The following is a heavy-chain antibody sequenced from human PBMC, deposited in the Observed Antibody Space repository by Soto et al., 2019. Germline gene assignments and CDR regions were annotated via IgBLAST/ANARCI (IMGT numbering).Heavy chain of an antibody. J-gene: IGHJ5*02. CDR3: ARELPPDL. Sequence: EVQLVESGGGSIQPGGSLRLSCAASGFTVSSKYMNWVRQAPGKGLEWVSVIWSAGLTYYADSVKGRFTISRDISKNTLYLQMNSLRAEDSAVYYCARELPPDLWGQGTLVTVSS. V-gene: IGHV3-53*01. D-gene: IGHD2-15*01. CDR1: GFTVSSKY. CDR2: IWSAGLT.